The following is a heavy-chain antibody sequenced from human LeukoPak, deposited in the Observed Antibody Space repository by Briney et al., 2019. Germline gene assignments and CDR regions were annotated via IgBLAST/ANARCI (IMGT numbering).Heavy chain of an antibody. CDR2: INPNSGGT. V-gene: IGHV1-2*02. Sequence: GASVKVSCKASGYTFTGYYMHWVRQAPGQGLEWMGWINPNSGGTNYAQKFQGRVTMTRDTSISTAYMELSRLRSDDTAVYYCARDGSNREYQLLYTYYYYMDVWGKGTSVTVSS. CDR3: ARDGSNREYQLLYTYYYYMDV. J-gene: IGHJ6*03. CDR1: GYTFTGYY. D-gene: IGHD2-2*02.